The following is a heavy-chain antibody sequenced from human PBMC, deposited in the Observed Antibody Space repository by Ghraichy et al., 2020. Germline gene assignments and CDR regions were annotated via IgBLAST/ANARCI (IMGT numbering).Heavy chain of an antibody. V-gene: IGHV3-9*01. CDR1: GFTFDDYA. D-gene: IGHD1-26*01. CDR3: AKEAIVGALRAGMDV. CDR2: IRWDSGSI. Sequence: SLRLSCAASGFTFDDYAMHWVRQAPGKGLEWVSGIRWDSGSIVYADSVKGRFTISRDNAKNSLYLQVNSLRAEDTALYYCAKEAIVGALRAGMDVWGQGTTVTVSS. J-gene: IGHJ6*02.